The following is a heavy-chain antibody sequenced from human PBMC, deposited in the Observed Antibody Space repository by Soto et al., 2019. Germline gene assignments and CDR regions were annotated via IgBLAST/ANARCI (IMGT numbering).Heavy chain of an antibody. J-gene: IGHJ4*02. CDR1: GFTFSSYG. CDR2: ISYDVINX. D-gene: IGHD2-8*01. Sequence: GGALRLSCAASGFTFSSYGMHWVRQAPGNGLYCVAVISYDVINXXXADSVKGXXTISIDNSKNTLYLQXNSLRAEDTSVYYCAKDPTMVYAPVWGQGTLVTVSS. CDR3: AKDPTMVYAPV. V-gene: IGHV3-30*18.